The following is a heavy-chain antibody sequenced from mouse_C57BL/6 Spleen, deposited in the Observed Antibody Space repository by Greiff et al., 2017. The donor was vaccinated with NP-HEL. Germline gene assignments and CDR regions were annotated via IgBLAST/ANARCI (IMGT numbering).Heavy chain of an antibody. CDR3: ARRILSTTVVVPYYAMDY. Sequence: QVQLQQPGAELVKPGASVKMSCKASGYTFTSYWITWVKQRPGQGLEWIGDIYPGSGSTNYNEKFKSKATLTVDTSSSTAYMQLSSLTSEDSAVYYCARRILSTTVVVPYYAMDYWGQGTSVTVSS. V-gene: IGHV1-55*01. CDR1: GYTFTSYW. D-gene: IGHD1-1*01. J-gene: IGHJ4*01. CDR2: IYPGSGST.